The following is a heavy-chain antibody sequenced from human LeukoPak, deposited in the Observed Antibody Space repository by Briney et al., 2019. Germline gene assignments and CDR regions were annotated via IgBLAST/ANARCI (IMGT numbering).Heavy chain of an antibody. CDR1: GGSISSYY. D-gene: IGHD2-2*02. V-gene: IGHV4-59*01. J-gene: IGHJ5*02. CDR3: ARGPDIVVVPAAIIRFDP. CDR2: IYYSGST. Sequence: PSETLSLTCTVSGGSISSYYWSWIRQPPGKGLEWIGYIYYSGSTNYNPSLKSRVTISVDTSKNQFSLKLSSVTAADTAVYYCARGPDIVVVPAAIIRFDPWGQGTLVTVSS.